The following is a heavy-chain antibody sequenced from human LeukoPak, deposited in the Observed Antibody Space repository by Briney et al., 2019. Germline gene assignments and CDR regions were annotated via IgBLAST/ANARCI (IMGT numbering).Heavy chain of an antibody. D-gene: IGHD3-16*02. V-gene: IGHV3-33*01. CDR1: GFTFSSYG. CDR3: ARDFELSH. J-gene: IGHJ4*02. CDR2: IWYDGSSK. Sequence: GGFLRLSCAASGFTFSSYGMHWVRQAPGKGLEWVALIWYDGSSKHYADSVRGRFTISRANSKNTLYLQMNSLRAEDTAVYYCARDFELSHWGQGTLVTVSS.